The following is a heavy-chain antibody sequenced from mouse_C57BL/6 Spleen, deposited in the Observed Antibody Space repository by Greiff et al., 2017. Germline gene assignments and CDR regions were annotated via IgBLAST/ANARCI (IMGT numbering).Heavy chain of an antibody. Sequence: EVKLQESGGGLVKPGGSLKLSCAASGFTFSDYGMHWVRQAPEKGLEWVAYISSGSSTIYYADTVKGRFTISRDNAKNTLFLQMTSLRSEDTAMYYCARAEAFYIPYYFDYWGQGTTLTVSS. V-gene: IGHV5-17*01. CDR3: ARAEAFYIPYYFDY. D-gene: IGHD2-12*01. CDR1: GFTFSDYG. CDR2: ISSGSSTI. J-gene: IGHJ2*01.